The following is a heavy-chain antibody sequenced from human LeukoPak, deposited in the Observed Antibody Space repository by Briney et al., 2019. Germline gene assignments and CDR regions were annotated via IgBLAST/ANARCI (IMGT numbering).Heavy chain of an antibody. CDR2: IYYSGST. Sequence: SETLSLTCTVSGGSISSSSYYWGWLRQPPGKGLEWIGSIYYSGSTYYNPSLKSRVTISVDTSKNQFSLKLSSVTAADTAVYYCARQALSLVAPVTIGWGVDYWGQGTLVTVSS. CDR1: GGSISSSSYY. D-gene: IGHD4-17*01. CDR3: ARQALSLVAPVTIGWGVDY. J-gene: IGHJ4*02. V-gene: IGHV4-39*01.